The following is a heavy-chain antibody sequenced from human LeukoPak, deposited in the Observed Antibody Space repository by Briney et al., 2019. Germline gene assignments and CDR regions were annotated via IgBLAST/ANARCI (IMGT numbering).Heavy chain of an antibody. D-gene: IGHD6-19*01. J-gene: IGHJ4*02. CDR2: IGTAGDT. V-gene: IGHV3-13*01. Sequence: GGSLRLSCAASGFTFSSYAMSWVRQAPGKGLEWVSAIGTAGDTYYPGSVKGRFTISRENAKNSLYLQMNSLRAGDTAVYYCARSLYSSGWSPFDYRGQGTLVTVSS. CDR1: GFTFSSYA. CDR3: ARSLYSSGWSPFDY.